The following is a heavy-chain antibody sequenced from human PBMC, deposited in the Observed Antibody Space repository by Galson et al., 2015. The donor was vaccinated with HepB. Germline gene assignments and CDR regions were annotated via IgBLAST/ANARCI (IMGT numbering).Heavy chain of an antibody. V-gene: IGHV3-23*01. CDR3: AKDALYDSSGYYFYYYGMDV. D-gene: IGHD3-22*01. Sequence: SLRLSCAASGFTFSSYAMSWVRQAPGKGLEWVSAISGSGGSTYYADSVKGRFTISRDNSKNTLYLKMNSLRAEDTAVYYCAKDALYDSSGYYFYYYGMDVWGQGTTVTVSS. CDR1: GFTFSSYA. CDR2: ISGSGGST. J-gene: IGHJ6*02.